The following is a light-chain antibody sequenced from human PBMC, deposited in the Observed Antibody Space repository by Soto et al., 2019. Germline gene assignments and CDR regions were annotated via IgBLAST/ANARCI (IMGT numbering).Light chain of an antibody. J-gene: IGLJ3*02. CDR2: EVS. Sequence: QSALTQPASVSGSPGQSITISCTGTSSDIGRFNYVSWYQQHPGKVPKLMIYEVSNRPSGVSNRFSGSKSGNTASLTISGLQAEDEADYYCSSHTISYTQVFGGGTKLTVL. V-gene: IGLV2-14*01. CDR3: SSHTISYTQV. CDR1: SSDIGRFNY.